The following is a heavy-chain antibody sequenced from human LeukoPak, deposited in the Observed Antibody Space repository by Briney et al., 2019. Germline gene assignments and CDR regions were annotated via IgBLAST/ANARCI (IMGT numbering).Heavy chain of an antibody. Sequence: GASVKVSCKASGYIFTNFGISWVRQARGQGLEWMGWINPNSGGTNYAQKFQGRVTMTRDTSISTAYMELSRLRSDDTAVYYCARQNYDILTEPIDYWGQGTLVTVSS. J-gene: IGHJ4*02. CDR2: INPNSGGT. CDR3: ARQNYDILTEPIDY. CDR1: GYIFTNFG. V-gene: IGHV1-2*02. D-gene: IGHD3-9*01.